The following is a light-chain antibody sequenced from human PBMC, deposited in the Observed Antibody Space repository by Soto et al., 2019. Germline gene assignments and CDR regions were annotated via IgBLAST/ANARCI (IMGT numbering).Light chain of an antibody. CDR2: WAS. Sequence: DIVMTQSPDSLAVSLGERATINCKSSQSVFYSSNNNNYLALYQQKPGQPPKLLIYWASTRESGVPDRFSGSGSGTDFTLTISSLQAEDVAVYYCQQYYSTPLTFGGGTKVEI. CDR3: QQYYSTPLT. CDR1: QSVFYSSNNNNY. J-gene: IGKJ4*01. V-gene: IGKV4-1*01.